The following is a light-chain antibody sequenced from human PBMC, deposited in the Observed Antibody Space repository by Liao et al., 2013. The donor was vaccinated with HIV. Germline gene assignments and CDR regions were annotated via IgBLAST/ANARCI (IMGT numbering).Light chain of an antibody. V-gene: IGLV3-21*01. CDR2: YDS. CDR1: NIGIKS. CDR3: QVWDDSTDHFFV. Sequence: SYVLTQPPSVSVAPGKTARITCGGNNIGIKSVHWYQQKPGQAPVLVIYYDSDRSSGIPERFSGSKSGNTAALTISRVEAGDEADYHCQVWDDSTDHFFVFGSGTKLTVL. J-gene: IGLJ1*01.